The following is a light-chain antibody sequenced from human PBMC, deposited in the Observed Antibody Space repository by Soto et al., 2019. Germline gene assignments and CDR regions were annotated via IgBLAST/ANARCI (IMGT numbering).Light chain of an antibody. CDR2: DAD. CDR3: RQRNNRPLT. Sequence: IVTAQSSVTMSFPPGERETLSCRASQSVSSYLAWYQQKPAQAPRLLIYDADNRATGSPARFSGSGSGTDVTLTISSLVHEDFSVYYCRQRNNRPLTIGHGTKVDIK. V-gene: IGKV3-11*01. J-gene: IGKJ3*01. CDR1: QSVSSY.